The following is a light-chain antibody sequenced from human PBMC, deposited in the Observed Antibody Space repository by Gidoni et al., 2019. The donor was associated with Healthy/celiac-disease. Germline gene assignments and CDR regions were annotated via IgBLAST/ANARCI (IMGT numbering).Light chain of an antibody. CDR3: QSWDSSPAV. Sequence: SYELTQPPSVSVSPGQTASITCSGDKLGDKYACWYQQKPGQSPVLVIYQDSKRPSGSPERFSGSNSGNTATLPISGTQAMDEADYFCQSWDSSPAVFGTGTKVTVL. J-gene: IGLJ1*01. CDR2: QDS. V-gene: IGLV3-1*01. CDR1: KLGDKY.